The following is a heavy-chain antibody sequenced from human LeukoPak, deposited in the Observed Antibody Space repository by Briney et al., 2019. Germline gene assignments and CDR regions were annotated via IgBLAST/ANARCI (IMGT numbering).Heavy chain of an antibody. Sequence: GESLKISCKGSGYNFTNYWIGWVRQMPGKGLEWMGIIYPGDSDTRYSPSLQGQVTISVDKSISTAYLQWSSLKASDTAMYYCARRTRAGYSSTWYYFDFWGQGTLVTVSS. V-gene: IGHV5-51*01. CDR1: GYNFTNYW. CDR2: IYPGDSDT. J-gene: IGHJ4*02. D-gene: IGHD6-13*01. CDR3: ARRTRAGYSSTWYYFDF.